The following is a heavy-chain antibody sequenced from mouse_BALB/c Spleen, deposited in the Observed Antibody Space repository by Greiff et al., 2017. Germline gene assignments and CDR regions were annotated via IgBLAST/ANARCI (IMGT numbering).Heavy chain of an antibody. V-gene: IGHV1-31*01. CDR3: ARWDYGSSYGY. D-gene: IGHD1-1*01. CDR1: GYSFTGYY. CDR2: INPYNGAT. Sequence: VQLQQSGPELVKPGASVKISCKASGYSFTGYYMHWVKQSHVKSLEWIGRINPYNGATSYNQNFKDKASLTVDKSSSTAYMELHSLTSEDSAVYYCARWDYGSSYGYWGQGTTLTVSS. J-gene: IGHJ2*01.